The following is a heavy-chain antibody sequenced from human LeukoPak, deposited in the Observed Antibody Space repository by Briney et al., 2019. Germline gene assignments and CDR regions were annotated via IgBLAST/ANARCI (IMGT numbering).Heavy chain of an antibody. Sequence: SATLSLPCRVSGYSISSGYYWGWLRQPPGTGLEWIGSSNHSGSSYYNPSLKSRVTILVDTSRNQFSLKLTSVTVADTAVYYCAKDTYDSRGYYPWDHWGQGTLVTVSS. CDR1: GYSISSGYY. CDR2: SNHSGSS. V-gene: IGHV4-38-2*02. J-gene: IGHJ4*02. D-gene: IGHD3-22*01. CDR3: AKDTYDSRGYYPWDH.